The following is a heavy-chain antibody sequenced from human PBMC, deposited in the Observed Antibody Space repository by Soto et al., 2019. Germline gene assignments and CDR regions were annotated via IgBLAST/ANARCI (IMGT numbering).Heavy chain of an antibody. J-gene: IGHJ4*02. CDR2: IAFDGSYK. CDR3: ARGASTVVAGTSFDY. D-gene: IGHD6-19*01. CDR1: GFTFSSHS. Sequence: QVQLVESGGGVVQPGRSLRLSCAASGFTFSSHSMHWVRQAPGKGLEWVAVIAFDGSYKYYADSVKGRFTISRDNSKNTLYLQMNGPRAEDTAVYYCARGASTVVAGTSFDYWGQGTLVTVSS. V-gene: IGHV3-30*04.